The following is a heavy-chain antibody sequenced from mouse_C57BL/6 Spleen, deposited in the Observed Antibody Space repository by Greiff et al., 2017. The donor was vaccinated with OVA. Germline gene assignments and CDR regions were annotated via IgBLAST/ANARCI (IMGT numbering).Heavy chain of an antibody. V-gene: IGHV3-6*01. CDR3: ARVGNYDGDYYAMDY. J-gene: IGHJ4*01. Sequence: EVQLQESGPGLVKPSQSLSLTCSVTGYSITSGYYWNWIRQFPGNKLEWMGYISYDGSNNYNPSLKNRISITRDTSKNQFFLKLKSVTTEDTATYYCARVGNYDGDYYAMDYWGQGTSVTVSS. D-gene: IGHD2-4*01. CDR1: GYSITSGYY. CDR2: ISYDGSN.